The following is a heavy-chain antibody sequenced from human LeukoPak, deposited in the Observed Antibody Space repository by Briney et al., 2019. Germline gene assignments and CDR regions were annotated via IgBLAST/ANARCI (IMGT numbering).Heavy chain of an antibody. V-gene: IGHV1-18*01. CDR1: GYTFTSYG. J-gene: IGHJ4*02. Sequence: GASVKVSCKASGYTFTSYGISWVRQAPGKGLGWMGWISAYNGNTNYAQKLQGRVTMTTDTSTSTAYMELRSLRSDDTAVYYCARGSNLILTYYFDYWGQGTLVTVSS. CDR2: ISAYNGNT. CDR3: ARGSNLILTYYFDY. D-gene: IGHD4-11*01.